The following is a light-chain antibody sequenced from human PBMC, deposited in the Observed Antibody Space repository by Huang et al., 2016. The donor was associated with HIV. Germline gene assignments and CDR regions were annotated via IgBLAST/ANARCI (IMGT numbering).Light chain of an antibody. CDR1: QSLNNY. J-gene: IGKJ2*01. Sequence: EIVLTQSPATLSLSPGERATLACRASQSLNNYLSWYQQKPGQPPRPLIYDTSNRTTGIPVRFSGGGSGTDFTLTISSLEPEDFAVYFCHHRSGWPRTFGQGTKLEI. CDR2: DTS. V-gene: IGKV3-11*01. CDR3: HHRSGWPRT.